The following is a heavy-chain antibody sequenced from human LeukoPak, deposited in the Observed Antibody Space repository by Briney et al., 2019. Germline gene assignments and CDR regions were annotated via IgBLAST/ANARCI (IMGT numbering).Heavy chain of an antibody. Sequence: PGGSLRLSCAASGFTFSNYGMHWVRQAPGKGLEWVAVISYDGSNKYYADSVKGRFTISRDNSKNTLYLQMNSLRAEDTAVYYCARVMGRYCSSTSCYVDYWGQGTLVTVSS. V-gene: IGHV3-30*19. D-gene: IGHD2-2*01. CDR1: GFTFSNYG. CDR3: ARVMGRYCSSTSCYVDY. J-gene: IGHJ4*02. CDR2: ISYDGSNK.